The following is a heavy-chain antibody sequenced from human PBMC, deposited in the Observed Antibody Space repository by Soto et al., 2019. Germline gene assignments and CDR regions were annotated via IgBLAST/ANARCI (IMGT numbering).Heavy chain of an antibody. J-gene: IGHJ4*02. Sequence: QLQLQESGPGLVKPSETLSLTCTVSGGSISSSSYYWGWIRQPPGKGLEWIGTIYYSGSTYYNPSLKSRVTISVDTSKNQFSLKLSSVTAADTAVYYSARHAYRSGWADHWGQGTLVTVSS. CDR1: GGSISSSSYY. CDR3: ARHAYRSGWADH. V-gene: IGHV4-39*01. D-gene: IGHD6-19*01. CDR2: IYYSGST.